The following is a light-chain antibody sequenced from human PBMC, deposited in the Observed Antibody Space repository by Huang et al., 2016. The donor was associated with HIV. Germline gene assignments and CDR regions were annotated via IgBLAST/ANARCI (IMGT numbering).Light chain of an antibody. Sequence: DIQITQSPSSLSASVGDRVIITCRASQNINRYLNWYQQQTGKAPKILISGASKLQSGVPASFSGSGSGTHFTLASSSLSPEDSATYYCQQSTVTPRTFGQGTKLEI. J-gene: IGKJ2*01. CDR2: GAS. CDR3: QQSTVTPRT. V-gene: IGKV1-39*01. CDR1: QNINRY.